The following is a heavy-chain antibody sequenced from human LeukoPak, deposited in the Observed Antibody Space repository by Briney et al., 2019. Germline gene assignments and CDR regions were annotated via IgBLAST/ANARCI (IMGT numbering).Heavy chain of an antibody. J-gene: IGHJ5*02. Sequence: GGSLRLSYAASGFTFSSYAMSWVRQAPGKGLEWVSAISGSGGSTYYADSVKGRFTISRDNSKNTLYLQMNSLRAEDTAVYYCAKGARRSPMVLNWFDPWGQGALVTVSS. CDR2: ISGSGGST. V-gene: IGHV3-23*01. CDR3: AKGARRSPMVLNWFDP. D-gene: IGHD3-10*01. CDR1: GFTFSSYA.